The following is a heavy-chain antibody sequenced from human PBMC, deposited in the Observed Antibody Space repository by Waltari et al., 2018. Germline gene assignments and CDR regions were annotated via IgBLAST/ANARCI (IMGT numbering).Heavy chain of an antibody. CDR2: TYFRSKWSD. CDR3: ARGVVANTYYFDY. D-gene: IGHD2-15*01. CDR1: GASVSSYSSA. V-gene: IGHV6-1*01. J-gene: IGHJ4*02. Sequence: QVQLQQSGPGLVKPSQTLSLTCAISGASVSSYSSAWNGIRQSPSRGFEWLGRTYFRSKWSDDYAVSVRGRLTINPDTSKNQFSLQLNSVTPEDTAVYYCARGVVANTYYFDYWGQGTLVTVSS.